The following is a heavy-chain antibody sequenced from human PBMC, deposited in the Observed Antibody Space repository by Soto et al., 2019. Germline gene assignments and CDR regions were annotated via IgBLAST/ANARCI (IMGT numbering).Heavy chain of an antibody. CDR3: ARVGMVRGAPYYGMDV. V-gene: IGHV4-30-4*01. CDR2: IYYSGST. CDR1: GGSISSGDYY. Sequence: QVQLQESGPGLVKPSQTLSLTCTVSGGSISSGDYYWSWIRQPPGKGLEWIGYIYYSGSTYYNPSLKSRVTISVDTSKNQFSLKLSSVTAADTAVYYCARVGMVRGAPYYGMDVWGQGTTVTVSS. D-gene: IGHD3-10*01. J-gene: IGHJ6*02.